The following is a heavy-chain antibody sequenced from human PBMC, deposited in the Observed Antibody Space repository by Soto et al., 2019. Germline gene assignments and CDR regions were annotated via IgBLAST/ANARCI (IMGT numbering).Heavy chain of an antibody. CDR1: GGSMSSYY. J-gene: IGHJ4*02. CDR2: AFYTGVT. CDR3: ARGAAGIATFDY. Sequence: SETLSLTCAVSGGSMSSYYWTWVRQSPGKALEWIGYAFYTGVTKYNPSLNSRLTISMDTSKNLLSLRLTSVTAADTALYYCARGAAGIATFDYWGQGILVTVSS. D-gene: IGHD6-13*01. V-gene: IGHV4-59*01.